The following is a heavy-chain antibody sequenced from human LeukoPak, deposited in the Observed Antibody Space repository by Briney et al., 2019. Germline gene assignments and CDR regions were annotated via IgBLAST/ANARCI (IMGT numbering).Heavy chain of an antibody. J-gene: IGHJ4*02. CDR3: ATSATTYGGLFDS. Sequence: ASVKVSCKASGYTFTSYGISWVRQAPGQGLEWMGIINPSGTSTNYAQGFQDRLTMTRDTSTTTVYMELSSLRSEDTAVYYCATSATTYGGLFDSWGQGTLVTVSS. CDR1: GYTFTSYG. CDR2: INPSGTST. V-gene: IGHV1-46*01. D-gene: IGHD4-23*01.